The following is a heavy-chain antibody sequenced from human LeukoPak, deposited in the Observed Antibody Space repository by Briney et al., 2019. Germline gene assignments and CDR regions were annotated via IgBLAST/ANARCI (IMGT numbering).Heavy chain of an antibody. D-gene: IGHD3-3*01. CDR1: GGSISSYY. J-gene: IGHJ5*02. CDR2: IYYSGST. Sequence: PSETLSLTCTVSGGSISSYYWSWIRQPPGKGLEWIGYIYYSGSTNYNPSLKSRVTISVDTSKNQFSLKLSAVTAAAPAVYYCGRGPTVSYDFWCGYSGGGWFDPWGQGNLVTVSS. CDR3: GRGPTVSYDFWCGYSGGGWFDP. V-gene: IGHV4-59*01.